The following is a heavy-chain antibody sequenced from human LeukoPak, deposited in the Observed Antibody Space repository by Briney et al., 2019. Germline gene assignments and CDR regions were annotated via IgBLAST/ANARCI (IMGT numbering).Heavy chain of an antibody. CDR2: ISSSSTI. Sequence: PGGSLRLSCAASGFTFSSYSMNWVRQAPGKGLEWVSYISSSSTIYYADSVKGRFTISRDNAKNSLYLQMNSLRAEDTAVYYCARSIWFGELLPDYWGQGTLVTVSS. D-gene: IGHD3-10*01. CDR1: GFTFSSYS. CDR3: ARSIWFGELLPDY. V-gene: IGHV3-48*04. J-gene: IGHJ4*02.